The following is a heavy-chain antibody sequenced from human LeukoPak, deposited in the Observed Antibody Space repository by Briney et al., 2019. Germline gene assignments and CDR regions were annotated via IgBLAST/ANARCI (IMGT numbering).Heavy chain of an antibody. J-gene: IGHJ4*02. D-gene: IGHD3-10*01. CDR2: IRYDGSNK. Sequence: GGSLRLSSAASRFTFSVYIMDGVCQAPGKGLDWVAFIRYDGSNKYCADSVKGRFTISRDNSKNTLYLQMNSLRAEDTAVFYCAKDYASGSYFPAGVGYWGQGTLVTVSS. CDR1: RFTFSVYI. CDR3: AKDYASGSYFPAGVGY. V-gene: IGHV3-30*02.